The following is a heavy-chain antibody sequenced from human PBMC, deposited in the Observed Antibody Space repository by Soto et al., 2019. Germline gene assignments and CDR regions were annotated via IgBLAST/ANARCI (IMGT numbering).Heavy chain of an antibody. J-gene: IGHJ6*02. CDR3: ASSPWGDYDGGYYYGMDV. Sequence: SETLSLTCAVSGGSISSGGYSWSWIRQPPGKGLEWIGYIYHSGSTYYNPSLKSRVTISVDRSKNQFSLKLSSVTAADTAVYYCASSPWGDYDGGYYYGMDVWGQGTTVTVSS. V-gene: IGHV4-30-2*01. CDR2: IYHSGST. CDR1: GGSISSGGYS. D-gene: IGHD4-17*01.